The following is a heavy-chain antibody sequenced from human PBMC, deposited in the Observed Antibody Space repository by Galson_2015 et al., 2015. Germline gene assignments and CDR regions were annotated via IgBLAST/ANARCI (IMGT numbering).Heavy chain of an antibody. CDR2: ISIDDITT. J-gene: IGHJ4*02. CDR1: GFTFSSYW. CDR3: ARAGSHCDVTSCYTYFDY. D-gene: IGHD2-2*02. Sequence: SLRLSCAASGFTFSSYWMHWVRQAPGRGLVWVSRISIDDITTTYADSVKGRFTISRDNAKNTLYLQMNSLRVEDTAVYYCARAGSHCDVTSCYTYFDYWGQGTLVTVSP. V-gene: IGHV3-74*01.